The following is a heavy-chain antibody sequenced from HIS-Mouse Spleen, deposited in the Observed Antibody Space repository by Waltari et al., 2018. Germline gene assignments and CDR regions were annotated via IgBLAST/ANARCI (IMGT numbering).Heavy chain of an antibody. V-gene: IGHV4-39*07. J-gene: IGHJ2*01. D-gene: IGHD6-13*01. Sequence: QLQLQESGPGLVKPSETLSLTGTVSAGSSSSRSYYWGCIRQPPGKGLEWIGSIYYSGRTSCNPSLKSRVTISVDTSKNQFSLKLSSVTAADTAVYYCAREIPYSSSWYDWYFDLWGRGTMVTVSS. CDR2: IYYSGRT. CDR1: AGSSSSRSYY. CDR3: AREIPYSSSWYDWYFDL.